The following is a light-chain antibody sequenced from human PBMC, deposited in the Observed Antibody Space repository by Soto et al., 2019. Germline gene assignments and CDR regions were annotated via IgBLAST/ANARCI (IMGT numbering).Light chain of an antibody. Sequence: QSALTQPASVSGSHGQSITISCTGTSSDIGSYNYVSWHQQHPGQAPKLMIYEVTYRASGVPDRFSASKSGNTASLTISGLQAGDEADYYCSSYRSSSTYVFGTGTKVTVL. J-gene: IGLJ1*01. CDR2: EVT. V-gene: IGLV2-14*01. CDR1: SSDIGSYNY. CDR3: SSYRSSSTYV.